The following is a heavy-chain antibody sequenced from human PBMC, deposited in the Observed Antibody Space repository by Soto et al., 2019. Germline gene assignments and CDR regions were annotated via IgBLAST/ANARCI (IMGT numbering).Heavy chain of an antibody. V-gene: IGHV1-69*02. CDR3: AGFTLTTVSTNYYYYYVDV. CDR2: IIPILGIA. D-gene: IGHD4-4*01. Sequence: QVQLVQSGAEVKKPGSSVKVSCKASGGTFSSYTISWVRQAPGQGLEWMGRIIPILGIANYAQKFQGRVTITADKSTCTAYMELSRLRSEDTSVYYCAGFTLTTVSTNYYYYYVDVWGKGSTVTVSS. CDR1: GGTFSSYT. J-gene: IGHJ6*03.